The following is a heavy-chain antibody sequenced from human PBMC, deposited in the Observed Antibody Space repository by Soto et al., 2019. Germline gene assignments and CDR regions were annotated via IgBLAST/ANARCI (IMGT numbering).Heavy chain of an antibody. Sequence: PSETLSLTFAVSGDSIRRVGYYWCWIRQDPGKVLEWIVHIYYTGTTHYNPSPKSRVTISVDTSKNQFSLKLTSVTAADTAVYYGALTGLTQYARDNCVEPGGQATLVTGCS. CDR2: IYYTGTT. J-gene: IGHJ5*02. CDR1: GDSIRRVGYY. D-gene: IGHD3-16*01. CDR3: ALTGLTQYARDNCVEP. V-gene: IGHV4-31*11.